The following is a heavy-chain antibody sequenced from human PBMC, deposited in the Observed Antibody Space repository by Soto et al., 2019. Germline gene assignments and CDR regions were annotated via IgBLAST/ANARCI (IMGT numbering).Heavy chain of an antibody. Sequence: GGSLRLSCAASGFTFSNAWMSWVRQAPGKGLEWVGRIKSKTDGGTTDYAAPVKGRFTISRDDSKNTLYLQMNSLKTEDTAVYYCTTDLYYYGSGSPRRGAFDIWGQGTMVTVSS. CDR1: GFTFSNAW. CDR2: IKSKTDGGTT. D-gene: IGHD3-10*01. V-gene: IGHV3-15*01. J-gene: IGHJ3*02. CDR3: TTDLYYYGSGSPRRGAFDI.